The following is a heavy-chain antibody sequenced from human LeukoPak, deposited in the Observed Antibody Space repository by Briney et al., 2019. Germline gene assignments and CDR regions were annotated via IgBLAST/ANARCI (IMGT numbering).Heavy chain of an antibody. CDR3: ARGSRFGVVGRDAFDI. CDR1: GYTFTGYY. V-gene: IGHV1-2*02. CDR2: INPNSGGT. J-gene: IGHJ3*02. D-gene: IGHD3-3*01. Sequence: ASVKVSCKTSGYTFTGYYMHWVRQAPGQGLEWMGWINPNSGGTNYAQKFQGRVTMTRDTSISTAYMELSRLRSDDTAVYYCARGSRFGVVGRDAFDIWGQGTMVTVSS.